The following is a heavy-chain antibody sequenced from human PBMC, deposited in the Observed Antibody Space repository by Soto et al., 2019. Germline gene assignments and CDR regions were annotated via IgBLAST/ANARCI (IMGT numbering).Heavy chain of an antibody. D-gene: IGHD1-7*01. V-gene: IGHV3-15*01. CDR2: IKSKSDGETT. CDR3: VTAGPELYYYYYGMDV. Sequence: GGSLRLSCAASGFTFREAWMSWVRQAPGKGLEWVGRIKSKSDGETTDYAAPVKGRFTISRDDSEKTLHLQMNSLKAEDSAIYYCVTAGPELYYYYYGMDVWGQGTTVTVSS. CDR1: GFTFREAW. J-gene: IGHJ6*02.